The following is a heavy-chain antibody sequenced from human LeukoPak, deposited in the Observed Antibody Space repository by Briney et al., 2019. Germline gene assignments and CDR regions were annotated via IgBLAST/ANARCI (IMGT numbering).Heavy chain of an antibody. Sequence: GGSLRLSCAASGFTFSSYWMHWVRQAPGKGLVWVSRINSDGSSTSCADSVKGRFTISRDNAKNTLYLQMNSLRAEDTAVYYCARDYGVGSGNWFDPWGQGTLVTVSS. CDR3: ARDYGVGSGNWFDP. D-gene: IGHD3-10*01. V-gene: IGHV3-74*01. CDR2: INSDGSST. J-gene: IGHJ5*02. CDR1: GFTFSSYW.